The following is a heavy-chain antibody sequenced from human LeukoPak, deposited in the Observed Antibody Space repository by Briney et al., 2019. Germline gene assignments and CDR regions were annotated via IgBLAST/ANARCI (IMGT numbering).Heavy chain of an antibody. CDR2: INHSGST. D-gene: IGHD7-27*01. V-gene: IGHV4-34*01. CDR1: GGAFSGYY. Sequence: PSETLSLTCAVYGGAFSGYYWSWIRQPPGKGLGWIGEINHSGSTYYNPSLKSRVTISVDTSKNQFSLRLSSVTAADTAVYYCASGLGTPRDYWGQGTLVTVSS. CDR3: ASGLGTPRDY. J-gene: IGHJ4*02.